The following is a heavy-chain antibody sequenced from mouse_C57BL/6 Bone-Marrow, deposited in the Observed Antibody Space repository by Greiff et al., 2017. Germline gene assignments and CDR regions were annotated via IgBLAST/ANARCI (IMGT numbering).Heavy chain of an antibody. V-gene: IGHV1-69*01. D-gene: IGHD1-1*01. J-gene: IGHJ4*01. Sequence: QVQLLQPGAEFVIPGASVKLSCKASGYTFTSYWMHWVKQRPGQGLEWIGEIDPSDSYPNYTQNFKGKSTLTVDKSSSTACMQLSSLTSEDSAVYYCARDNGSSYVYMDYWGQGTSVTVSS. CDR3: ARDNGSSYVYMDY. CDR2: IDPSDSYP. CDR1: GYTFTSYW.